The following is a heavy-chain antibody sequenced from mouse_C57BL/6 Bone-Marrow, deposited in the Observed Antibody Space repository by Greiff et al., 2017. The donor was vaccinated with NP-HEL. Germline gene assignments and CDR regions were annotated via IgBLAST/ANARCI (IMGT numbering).Heavy chain of an antibody. CDR3: ARERVWYFDV. CDR1: GYTFTSYW. Sequence: VQLQQPGAELVMPGASVKLSCKASGYTFTSYWMHWVKQRPGQGLEWIGEIDPSDSYTNYNQKFKGKSTLTVDKSSSTAYMQLSSLTSEDSAVYYCARERVWYFDVWGTGTTVTVSS. J-gene: IGHJ1*03. V-gene: IGHV1-69*01. CDR2: IDPSDSYT.